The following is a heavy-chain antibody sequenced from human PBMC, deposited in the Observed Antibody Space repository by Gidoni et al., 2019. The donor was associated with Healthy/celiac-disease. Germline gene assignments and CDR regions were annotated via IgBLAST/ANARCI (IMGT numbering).Heavy chain of an antibody. V-gene: IGHV1-8*02. D-gene: IGHD3-3*01. J-gene: IGHJ6*02. Sequence: QVQLVQSGPEVKKPRASVQFSCKASGYTFTIYDINWVRQATGQELEWMGWMNPNSGNTGYAQKFQGRVTMTKNTSISTAYMELSSLRSEDTAVYYCARGQKNYDFWSGYGMDVWGQGTTVTVSS. CDR2: MNPNSGNT. CDR1: GYTFTIYD. CDR3: ARGQKNYDFWSGYGMDV.